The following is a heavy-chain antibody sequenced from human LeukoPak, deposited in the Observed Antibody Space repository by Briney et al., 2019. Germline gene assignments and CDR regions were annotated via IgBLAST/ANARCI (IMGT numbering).Heavy chain of an antibody. Sequence: SETLSLTCTVSGGSISSGDYYWSWIRQPPGKGLEWIGYIYYSGSTYYNPSLKSRVTISVDTSKNQFSLKLSSVTAADTAVYYCVYRPYSSGWYRDYFDYWGQGTLVTVSS. CDR2: IYYSGST. CDR1: GGSISSGDYY. V-gene: IGHV4-30-4*01. CDR3: VYRPYSSGWYRDYFDY. D-gene: IGHD6-19*01. J-gene: IGHJ4*02.